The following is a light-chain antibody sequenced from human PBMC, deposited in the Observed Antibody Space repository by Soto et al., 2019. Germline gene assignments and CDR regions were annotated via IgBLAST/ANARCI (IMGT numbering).Light chain of an antibody. CDR2: GAS. CDR3: LQDYTYPWT. Sequence: IQMTQSPSSLSASVGDRVTITCRASQGFSNELGWYQQRPGKAPKVLIHGASNLQSGVPSRFSGSASGTDFTLTISSLQPEDFATYYCLQDYTYPWTFGKGTKVEMK. CDR1: QGFSNE. J-gene: IGKJ1*01. V-gene: IGKV1-6*01.